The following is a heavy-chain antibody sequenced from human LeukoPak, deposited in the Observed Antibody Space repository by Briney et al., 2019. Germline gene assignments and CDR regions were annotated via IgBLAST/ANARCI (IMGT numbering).Heavy chain of an antibody. V-gene: IGHV3-23*01. CDR1: GFSFSNYG. Sequence: GGSLRLSCAASGFSFSNYGMNWVRQAPGKGLEWVSGITGSGGSTYYAGSVKGRFTISRDNSKNTLYLQMNSLRAEDTAVYYCAKDQWWFGESDAFDIWGQGTMVTVSS. D-gene: IGHD3-10*01. CDR2: ITGSGGST. CDR3: AKDQWWFGESDAFDI. J-gene: IGHJ3*02.